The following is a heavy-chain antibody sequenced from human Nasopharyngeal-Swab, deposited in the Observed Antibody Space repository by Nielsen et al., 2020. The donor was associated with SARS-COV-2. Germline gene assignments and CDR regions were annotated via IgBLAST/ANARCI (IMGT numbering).Heavy chain of an antibody. D-gene: IGHD3-3*01. CDR3: AKDQEESYYDFWSGYYTFDY. CDR2: ISSSSSYT. V-gene: IGHV3-21*04. J-gene: IGHJ4*02. Sequence: GESLKISCAASGFTFNNYNFNWVRQAPGKGLEWVSSISSSSSYTYYADSVKGRFTISRDNSKNTLYLQMNSLRAEDAAIYYCAKDQEESYYDFWSGYYTFDYWGQGTLVTVSS. CDR1: GFTFNNYN.